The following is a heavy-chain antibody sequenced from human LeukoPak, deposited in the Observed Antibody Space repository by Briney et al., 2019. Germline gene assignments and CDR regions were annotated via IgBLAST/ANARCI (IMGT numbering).Heavy chain of an antibody. Sequence: GGSLRVSCAASGFTFSDYTTNWVRQAPGKGLEWVSSISSRSDYIHYADSVKGRFTISRDNAENSLFLQMNSLRADDTAVYYCARGSSGGDNWGQGTLVTVSS. J-gene: IGHJ4*02. CDR3: ARGSSGGDN. CDR2: ISSRSDYI. V-gene: IGHV3-21*01. CDR1: GFTFSDYT. D-gene: IGHD3-22*01.